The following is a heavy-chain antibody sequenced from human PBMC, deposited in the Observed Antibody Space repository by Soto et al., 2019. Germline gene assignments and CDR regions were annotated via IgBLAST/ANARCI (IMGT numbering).Heavy chain of an antibody. J-gene: IGHJ6*02. V-gene: IGHV1-18*01. Sequence: ASVKVSCKASGYTFTSYGISWVRQAPGQGREGMGWISAYNGNTNYAQKLQGRVTMTTDTSTSTAYMELRSLRSDDTAVYYCARLFTPSTGHSNYDYYGMDVWGQGTTVTVSS. CDR2: ISAYNGNT. CDR1: GYTFTSYG. CDR3: ARLFTPSTGHSNYDYYGMDV. D-gene: IGHD2-15*01.